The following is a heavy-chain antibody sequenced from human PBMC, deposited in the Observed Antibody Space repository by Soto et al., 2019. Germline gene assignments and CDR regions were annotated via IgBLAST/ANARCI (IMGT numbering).Heavy chain of an antibody. CDR2: IIPIFGTA. J-gene: IGHJ4*02. CDR3: AREIFGNSRFDY. D-gene: IGHD3-9*01. CDR1: GGTFSSYA. V-gene: IGHV1-69*13. Sequence: SVKVSCKASGGTFSSYAISWVRQAPGQGLEWMGGIIPIFGTANYAQKFQGRVTITADESTSTAYMELSSLRSEDTAVYYCAREIFGNSRFDYWGQGTLVTVS.